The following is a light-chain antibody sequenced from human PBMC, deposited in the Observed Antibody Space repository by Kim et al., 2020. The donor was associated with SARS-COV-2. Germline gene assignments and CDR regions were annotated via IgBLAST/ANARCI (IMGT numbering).Light chain of an antibody. CDR3: QVWDSSSDHPV. CDR1: NIGSKS. J-gene: IGLJ3*02. Sequence: SYELTQPPSVSVAPGKTARITCGGNNIGSKSVHWYQQKPGQAPVLVIYYDSDRPSGTPERFSGSNSGNTATLTLSRVEAGDEADYYCQVWDSSSDHPVFG. CDR2: YDS. V-gene: IGLV3-21*04.